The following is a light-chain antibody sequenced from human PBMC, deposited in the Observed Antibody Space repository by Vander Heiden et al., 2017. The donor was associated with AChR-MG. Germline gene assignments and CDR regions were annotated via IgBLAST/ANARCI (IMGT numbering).Light chain of an antibody. CDR3: QAWDRSTAGV. Sequence: SYELTQPPSVSVSPGQTANITCSGDNLSDIYVCWYQQKAGQSPLLVIYQDTKRPSGIPERFSGSNSGNTATLTISGTQAFDEADYYCQAWDRSTAGVFGPGTRVTVV. CDR1: NLSDIY. V-gene: IGLV3-1*01. CDR2: QDT. J-gene: IGLJ1*01.